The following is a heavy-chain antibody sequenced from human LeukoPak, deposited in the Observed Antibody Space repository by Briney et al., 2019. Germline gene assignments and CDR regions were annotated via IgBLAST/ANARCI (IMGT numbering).Heavy chain of an antibody. V-gene: IGHV3-53*01. CDR1: GFTLSSNY. J-gene: IGHJ4*02. Sequence: GGSLRLSCAASGFTLSSNYMSWVRQAPGKGLEWVSVIYSGGSTYYSDSVKGRVTISNDNSKNTRYLQMNLLGAEDTAGYYCAREFLRLGYWGQGTLVTVSS. D-gene: IGHD2-21*01. CDR3: AREFLRLGY. CDR2: IYSGGST.